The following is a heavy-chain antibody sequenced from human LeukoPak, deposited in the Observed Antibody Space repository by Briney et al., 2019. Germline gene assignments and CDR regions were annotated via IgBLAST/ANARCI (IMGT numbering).Heavy chain of an antibody. Sequence: SQTLSLTCAISGDSVSSNSAAWNWIRQSPSRGLEWLGRTYYRSKWYNDYAVSVKSRITINPDTSKNQFSLQLNSVTPEDTAAYYCARGDYYGSGSYRGYFDYWGQGTLVTVSS. D-gene: IGHD3-10*01. CDR1: GDSVSSNSAA. CDR2: TYYRSKWYN. CDR3: ARGDYYGSGSYRGYFDY. V-gene: IGHV6-1*01. J-gene: IGHJ4*02.